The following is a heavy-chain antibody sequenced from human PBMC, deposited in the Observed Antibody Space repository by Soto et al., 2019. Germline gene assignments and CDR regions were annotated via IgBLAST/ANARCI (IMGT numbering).Heavy chain of an antibody. CDR2: IIPFFGIA. CDR1: GGTFSSYA. J-gene: IGHJ4*02. CDR3: ARDGLYGSGSYYPPLGFDY. V-gene: IGHV1-69*12. Sequence: QVQLVQSGAEVKKPESSVKVSCKASGGTFSSYAINWVRQAPGQGLEWMGGIIPFFGIANYAQKFQGRVTIPADESTSTAYMELGSLRSEDTAVYYCARDGLYGSGSYYPPLGFDYWGQGTLVTVSS. D-gene: IGHD3-10*01.